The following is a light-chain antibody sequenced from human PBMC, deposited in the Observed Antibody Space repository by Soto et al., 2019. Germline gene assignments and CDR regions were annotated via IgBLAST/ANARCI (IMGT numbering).Light chain of an antibody. J-gene: IGKJ1*01. CDR1: QGISSY. CDR3: QQLNSYPT. Sequence: IQLTQSPSSLSASVVGRVTITFRASQGISSYLAWYQQTPGKAPKLLIYAAYTLQSRVPSRFSGSGSGTDFTLTISSLQAEDFATYYCQQLNSYPTFGQGTKVDIK. CDR2: AAY. V-gene: IGKV1-9*01.